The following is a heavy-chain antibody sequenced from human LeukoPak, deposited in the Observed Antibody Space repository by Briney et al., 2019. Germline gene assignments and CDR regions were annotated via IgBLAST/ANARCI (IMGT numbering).Heavy chain of an antibody. CDR1: GDSISDGDYY. Sequence: SETLSLTCTVSGDSISDGDYYWSWIRQPPGKGLEWLGYIYYSGGTYYNPSLKSRLTISVDTSRNQFSLKLSSVTAADTAVYYCARAWTSAGRFDSWGQGTLVPVSS. V-gene: IGHV4-30-4*01. CDR3: ARAWTSAGRFDS. J-gene: IGHJ4*02. CDR2: IYYSGGT. D-gene: IGHD6-13*01.